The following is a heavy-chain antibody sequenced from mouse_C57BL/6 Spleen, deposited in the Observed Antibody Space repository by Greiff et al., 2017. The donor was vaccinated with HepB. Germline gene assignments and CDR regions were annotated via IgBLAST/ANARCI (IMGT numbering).Heavy chain of an antibody. CDR3: ARCTDFDY. D-gene: IGHD1-1*01. Sequence: EVKLMESGPELVKPGDSVKISCKASGYSFTGYFMNWVMQSHGKSLEWIGRINPYNGDTFYNQKFKGKATLTVDKSSSTAHMELRSLTSEDSAVYYCARCTDFDYWGQGTTLTVSS. J-gene: IGHJ2*01. CDR1: GYSFTGYF. V-gene: IGHV1-20*01. CDR2: INPYNGDT.